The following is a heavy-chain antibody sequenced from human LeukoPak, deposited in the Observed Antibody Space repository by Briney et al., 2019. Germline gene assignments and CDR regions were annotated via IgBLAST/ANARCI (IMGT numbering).Heavy chain of an antibody. CDR2: ISRNGGHL. J-gene: IGHJ5*02. V-gene: IGHV3-9*01. D-gene: IGHD6-19*01. CDR3: AKASYSSGWSLPFDP. CDR1: GFTFDDYA. Sequence: GGSLRLSCASSGFTFDDYAMHWVRQAPGKGLEWVSSISRNGGHLNYAESVKGRFTISRDNSNYTLYLQMNSLRADDTAVYYCAKASYSSGWSLPFDPWGQGTLVTVSS.